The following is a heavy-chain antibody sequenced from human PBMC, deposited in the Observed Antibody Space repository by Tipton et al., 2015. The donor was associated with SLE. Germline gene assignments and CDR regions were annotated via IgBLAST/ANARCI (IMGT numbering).Heavy chain of an antibody. CDR3: ARVRLTGDSLGFDY. D-gene: IGHD7-27*01. CDR2: INHSGST. CDR1: GGSFSGNY. V-gene: IGHV4-34*01. J-gene: IGHJ4*02. Sequence: TLSLTCAVYGGSFSGNYWSWIRQPPGKGLEWIGEINHSGSTNYNPSLKSRVTISVDTSKNQFSLKLGSVTAADTAVYYCARVRLTGDSLGFDYWGKGTLVTVTS.